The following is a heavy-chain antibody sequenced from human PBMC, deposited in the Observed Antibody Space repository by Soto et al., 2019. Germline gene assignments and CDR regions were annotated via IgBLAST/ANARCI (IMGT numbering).Heavy chain of an antibody. CDR2: IYPGDSDT. D-gene: IGHD2-15*01. CDR1: GYSFTSYL. CDR3: ARHEVVAHYYYYGMDV. V-gene: IGHV5-51*01. Sequence: GESQKSSCKGCGYSFTSYLIGWVRQMTGKGLEWMGIIYPGDSDTRYSPSFQGQVTISADKSISTAYLQWSSLKASDTAMYYCARHEVVAHYYYYGMDVWGQGTTVTAP. J-gene: IGHJ6*02.